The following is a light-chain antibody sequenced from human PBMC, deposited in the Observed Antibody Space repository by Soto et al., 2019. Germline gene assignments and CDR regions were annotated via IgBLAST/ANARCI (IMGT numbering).Light chain of an antibody. J-gene: IGLJ1*01. V-gene: IGLV2-14*03. Sequence: QSVLTQPASVSGSPGQSITISCTRTSSDVGGYNFVSWYQHHPGKAPKLIIYDVTNRPSGISNRFSGSKSGNTASLTISGLQAEDEADYYCTSYTSSITYVFGTGTKVTVL. CDR2: DVT. CDR1: SSDVGGYNF. CDR3: TSYTSSITYV.